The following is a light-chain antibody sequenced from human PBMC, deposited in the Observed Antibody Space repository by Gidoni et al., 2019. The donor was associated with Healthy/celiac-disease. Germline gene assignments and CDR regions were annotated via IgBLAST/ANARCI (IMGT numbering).Light chain of an antibody. V-gene: IGKV3-20*01. CDR1: QTVSSSY. Sequence: EIVLTQSPGTLDLSPGERATLSCRASQTVSSSYLAWYQQKPGQAPRLLIYGASSRATGIPDRFSGSGSGTDFTLTISRLEPEDFAVYYCQQYGSSPWTFGQGTKVEIK. J-gene: IGKJ1*01. CDR2: GAS. CDR3: QQYGSSPWT.